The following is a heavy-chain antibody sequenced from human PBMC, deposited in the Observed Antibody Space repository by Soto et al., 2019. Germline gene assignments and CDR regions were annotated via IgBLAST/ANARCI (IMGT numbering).Heavy chain of an antibody. Sequence: SETLSLTCPVSGGSISSGGYYWSWIRQPPGKGLEWIGYIYYSGTTSYNPSLNSRVTMSVDTSKNQFSLKVNSVTAADTAVYYCARESYYGSGATVVAYWGQGTLVTVSS. V-gene: IGHV4-61*08. J-gene: IGHJ4*02. CDR1: GGSISSGGYY. D-gene: IGHD3-10*01. CDR2: IYYSGTT. CDR3: ARESYYGSGATVVAY.